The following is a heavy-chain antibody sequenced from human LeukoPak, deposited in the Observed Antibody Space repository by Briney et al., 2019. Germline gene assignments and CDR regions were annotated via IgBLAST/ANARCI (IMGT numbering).Heavy chain of an antibody. D-gene: IGHD3-9*01. CDR3: ARGTHSYFDWLKTYYYYGMDV. CDR1: GLTFSIYE. V-gene: IGHV3-48*03. J-gene: IGHJ6*04. Sequence: GGSMTLSCAPSGLTFSIYEVNWVRHAPEGGREWVSYFSCCGSPIYYRDSVKGRITISRNNTKNAQNVLMIRLRAENAADYYWARGTHSYFDWLKTYYYYGMDVWGKGTTVTVSS. CDR2: FSCCGSPI.